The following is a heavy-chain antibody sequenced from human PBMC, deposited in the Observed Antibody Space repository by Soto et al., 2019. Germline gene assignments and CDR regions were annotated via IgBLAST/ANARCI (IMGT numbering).Heavy chain of an antibody. CDR1: GASVSSNSAA. J-gene: IGHJ6*03. CDR2: TYYRSKWHN. V-gene: IGHV6-1*01. CDR3: ARGEYNWNLDFYYMDV. Sequence: SQTLSLTCALSGASVSSNSAAWNCIRQSPSRGLEWLGRTYYRSKWHNDYAVSVKSRITINPDTSKNRFSLQLTSVTAEHTAVYCCARGEYNWNLDFYYMDVWGKGTTVTVTS. D-gene: IGHD1-7*01.